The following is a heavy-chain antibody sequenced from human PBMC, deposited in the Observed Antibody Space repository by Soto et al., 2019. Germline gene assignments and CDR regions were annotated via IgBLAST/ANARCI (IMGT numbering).Heavy chain of an antibody. Sequence: EVQLVESGGGLVKPGGSLRLSCEASGFTFSNAWMNWVRQAPGKGLEWVGRIKSKTDGKTTDYAATVKGRFTTSRDDSKNTLYLQMNSMKTKDTAVYYFTTAEYFQIQRWSPFDDWGQGTLVTVSS. CDR2: IKSKTDGKTT. CDR3: TTAEYFQIQRWSPFDD. J-gene: IGHJ4*02. CDR1: GFTFSNAW. D-gene: IGHD5-18*01. V-gene: IGHV3-15*07.